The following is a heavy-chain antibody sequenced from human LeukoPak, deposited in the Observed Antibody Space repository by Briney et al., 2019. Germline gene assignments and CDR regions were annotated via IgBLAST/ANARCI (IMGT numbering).Heavy chain of an antibody. CDR1: GFTFSSSW. CDR2: IKQDGSEK. CDR3: AKDQSSQYYDILTGYYSYYYYGMDV. Sequence: GGSLRLSCAASGFTFSSSWMSWVRQAPGKGLEWVANIKQDGSEKYSVDSVKGRFTISRDNAKNTLYLQMNSLRAEDTAVYYCAKDQSSQYYDILTGYYSYYYYGMDVWGQGTTVTVSS. V-gene: IGHV3-7*03. D-gene: IGHD3-9*01. J-gene: IGHJ6*02.